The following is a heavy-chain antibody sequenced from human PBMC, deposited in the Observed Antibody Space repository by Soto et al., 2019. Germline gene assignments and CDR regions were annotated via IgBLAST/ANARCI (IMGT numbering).Heavy chain of an antibody. CDR2: IYYSGGT. J-gene: IGHJ1*01. Sequence: QVQLQEAGPRLGKPSEALFLTFTFLCCPLSSGNYYLSLIPQPPRKGLEWIGYIYYSGGTNYNPSLKSRVTISVDTSKNQFSLKLSSVTAADTAVYYCAREDYYDSSDWGQGTLVTVSS. CDR1: CCPLSSGNYY. D-gene: IGHD3-22*01. CDR3: AREDYYDSSD. V-gene: IGHV4-61*01.